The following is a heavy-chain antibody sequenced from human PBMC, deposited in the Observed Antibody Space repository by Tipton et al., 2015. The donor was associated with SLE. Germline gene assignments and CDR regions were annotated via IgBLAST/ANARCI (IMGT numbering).Heavy chain of an antibody. CDR1: GGYISSYY. CDR2: VYNTGST. V-gene: IGHV4-4*07. D-gene: IGHD3-3*01. J-gene: IGHJ6*03. CDR3: ARTEDGDFWNGYYAGNYYYSYVDV. Sequence: TLSLTCTVSGGYISSYYWSWIRQPAGKGLEWIGRVYNTGSTNYNPSLKSRATMSIDTSKNQFSLKLTSVTAADTAVYYCARTEDGDFWNGYYAGNYYYSYVDVWGKGTTVTVSS.